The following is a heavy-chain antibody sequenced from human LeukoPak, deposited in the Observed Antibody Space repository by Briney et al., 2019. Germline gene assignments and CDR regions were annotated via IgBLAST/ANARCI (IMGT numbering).Heavy chain of an antibody. V-gene: IGHV1-18*01. Sequence: GASVKVSCKASGGTFSNSAVSWVRQAPGQGLEWMGWISAYNGNTNYAQKLQGRVTMTTDTSTSTAYMELRSLRSDDTAVYYCARTDYYEWFDPWGQGTLVTVSS. CDR1: GGTFSNSA. CDR3: ARTDYYEWFDP. CDR2: ISAYNGNT. J-gene: IGHJ5*02. D-gene: IGHD3-22*01.